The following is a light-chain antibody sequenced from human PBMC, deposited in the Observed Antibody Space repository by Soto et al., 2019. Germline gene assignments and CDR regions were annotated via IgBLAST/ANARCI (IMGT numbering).Light chain of an antibody. CDR1: SSDVGAYNY. Sequence: QSALTQPASVSGSPGQSITISCTGTSSDVGAYNYVSWYQQHPGKAPKLMIFEVSDRPSGVSNRFSGSKSGNTASLTISGLKAEDEADYYCSSYTSSNTLVFGGGTKLT. V-gene: IGLV2-14*01. CDR2: EVS. CDR3: SSYTSSNTLV. J-gene: IGLJ2*01.